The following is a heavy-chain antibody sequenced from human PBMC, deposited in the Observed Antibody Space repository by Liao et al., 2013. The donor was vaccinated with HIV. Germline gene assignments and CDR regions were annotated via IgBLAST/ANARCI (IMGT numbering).Heavy chain of an antibody. CDR2: IYYSGST. Sequence: QVQLQESGPGLVKPSETLSLTCTVSGGSISSYYWSWIRQPPEKGLELIGFIYYSGSTNYNPSLKSRVTMSVDTSKNQLSLNLSSVTAADTAVYYCARDTSFWSGPGSWGQGTLVTVSS. D-gene: IGHD3-3*01. V-gene: IGHV4-59*12. CDR1: GGSISSYY. J-gene: IGHJ5*02. CDR3: ARDTSFWSGPGS.